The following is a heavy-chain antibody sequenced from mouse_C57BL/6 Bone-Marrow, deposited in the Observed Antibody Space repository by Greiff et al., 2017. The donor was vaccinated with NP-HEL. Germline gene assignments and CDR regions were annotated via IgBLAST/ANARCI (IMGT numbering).Heavy chain of an antibody. Sequence: VQLQQSGPELVKPGASVKIPCKASGYTFTDYHMDWVKQSHGKSLEWIGDINPNNGGTIYNQKFKGKATLTVDKSSSTAYMELRSLTSEDTAVYYCARSLYYGYDEAWFAYWGQGTLVTVSA. CDR2: INPNNGGT. J-gene: IGHJ3*01. CDR1: GYTFTDYH. D-gene: IGHD2-2*01. CDR3: ARSLYYGYDEAWFAY. V-gene: IGHV1-18*01.